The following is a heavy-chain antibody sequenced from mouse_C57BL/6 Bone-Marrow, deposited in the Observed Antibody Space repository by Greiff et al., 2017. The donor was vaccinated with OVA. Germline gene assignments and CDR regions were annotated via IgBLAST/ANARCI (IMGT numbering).Heavy chain of an antibody. J-gene: IGHJ1*03. CDR3: ARGPVVADWYFDD. V-gene: IGHV1-55*01. D-gene: IGHD1-1*01. Sequence: RPGQGLEWIGDIYPGSGSTNYNEKFKSKATLTVDTSSSTAYMQLSSLTSEDSAVYYCARGPVVADWYFDDWGTGTTVTVSS. CDR2: IYPGSGST.